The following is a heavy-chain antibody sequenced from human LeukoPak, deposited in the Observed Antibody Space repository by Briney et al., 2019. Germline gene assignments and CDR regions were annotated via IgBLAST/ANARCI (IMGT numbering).Heavy chain of an antibody. J-gene: IGHJ4*02. CDR3: ARDGMYSSGWYQLDY. Sequence: GGSLRLSCAASGFTFSSYGMHWVRQAPGKGLEWVALIWYDGSNKYYADSVKCRFTISRDSSKNTLYLQMNSLRAEDTAVYFCARDGMYSSGWYQLDYWGQGTLVTVSS. D-gene: IGHD6-19*01. V-gene: IGHV3-33*01. CDR2: IWYDGSNK. CDR1: GFTFSSYG.